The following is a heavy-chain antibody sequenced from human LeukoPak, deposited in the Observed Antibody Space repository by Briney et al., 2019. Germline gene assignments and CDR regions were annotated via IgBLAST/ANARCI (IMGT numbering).Heavy chain of an antibody. Sequence: GESLKISCKGSGYSFTSYWVGWVRQMPGKGLEWMGIIYPGDSDTRYSPSFQGQVTISADKSISTAYLQWSSLKASDTAMCYCARQARETNEGWFDPWGQGTLVTVSS. J-gene: IGHJ5*02. CDR3: ARQARETNEGWFDP. CDR1: GYSFTSYW. CDR2: IYPGDSDT. V-gene: IGHV5-51*01. D-gene: IGHD1-1*01.